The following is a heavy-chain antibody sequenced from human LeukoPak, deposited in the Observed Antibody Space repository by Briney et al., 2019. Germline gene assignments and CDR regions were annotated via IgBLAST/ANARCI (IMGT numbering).Heavy chain of an antibody. CDR2: IYSAANT. D-gene: IGHD6-19*01. V-gene: IGHV3-53*04. CDR3: ARGGTPGYSSGRIDY. J-gene: IGHJ4*02. CDR1: GFTVSSNY. Sequence: GGSLRLSCVASGFTVSSNYMSWVRQAPGKGLEWVSVIYSAANTYYADSVKGRFTISRHNSENTLYLHMNSLRVEDTAVYFCARGGTPGYSSGRIDYWGQGTLVTVSS.